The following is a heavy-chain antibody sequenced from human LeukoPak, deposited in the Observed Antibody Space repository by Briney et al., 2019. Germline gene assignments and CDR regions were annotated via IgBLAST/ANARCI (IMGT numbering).Heavy chain of an antibody. D-gene: IGHD3-16*01. Sequence: SETLSLTCTVSGGSISSYHWSWIQQPAGKGLEWIGRIYTTGSTNYNPSLKSRVTMSIDTSKNQFSLKLSSVTAADTAVYYCARGWSTTFGDYWGQGTLVTVSS. CDR3: ARGWSTTFGDY. CDR2: IYTTGST. J-gene: IGHJ4*02. CDR1: GGSISSYH. V-gene: IGHV4-4*07.